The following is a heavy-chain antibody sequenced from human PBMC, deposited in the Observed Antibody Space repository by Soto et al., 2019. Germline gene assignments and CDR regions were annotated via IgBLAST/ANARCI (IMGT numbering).Heavy chain of an antibody. J-gene: IGHJ5*02. CDR3: ALVVRNWFDP. CDR1: GYTLTELS. Sequence: ASVKVSCKVSGYTLTELSMHWVRQAPGQGLEWMGWISAYNGNTNYAQKLQGRVTMTTDTSTSTAYMELRSLRSDDTAVYYCALVVRNWFDPWGQGTLVTVSS. CDR2: ISAYNGNT. D-gene: IGHD2-2*01. V-gene: IGHV1-18*01.